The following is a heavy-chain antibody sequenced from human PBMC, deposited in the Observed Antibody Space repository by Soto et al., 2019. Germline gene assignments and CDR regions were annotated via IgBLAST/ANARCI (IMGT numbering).Heavy chain of an antibody. V-gene: IGHV3-21*01. CDR3: ATESPYYDISGYYPGEKSFDY. CDR2: ISSSSSYI. Sequence: EVQLVESGGGLVKPGGSLRLSCAASGFTFSSYSMNWVRQAPGKGLEWVSAISSSSSYIYYADSVKGRFTISRDNSKNTLNLQMNSLRADDTAVYYCATESPYYDISGYYPGEKSFDYWVQGTLVTVSS. D-gene: IGHD3-22*01. J-gene: IGHJ4*02. CDR1: GFTFSSYS.